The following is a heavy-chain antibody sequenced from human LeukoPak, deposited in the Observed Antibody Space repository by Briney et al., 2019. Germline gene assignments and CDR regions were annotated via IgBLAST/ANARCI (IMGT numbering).Heavy chain of an antibody. CDR3: ASITMVRGVNGWFDP. Sequence: GGSLRLSCAASGFTFSSYSMNWVRQAPGKGLEWVSSISSSSSYIYYADSVKGRFTISRDNAKNSLYLQMNSLRAEDTAAYYCASITMVRGVNGWFDPWGQGTLVTVSS. CDR2: ISSSSSYI. V-gene: IGHV3-21*01. CDR1: GFTFSSYS. D-gene: IGHD3-10*01. J-gene: IGHJ5*02.